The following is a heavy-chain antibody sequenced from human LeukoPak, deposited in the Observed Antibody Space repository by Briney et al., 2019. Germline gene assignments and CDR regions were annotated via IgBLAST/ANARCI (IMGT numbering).Heavy chain of an antibody. J-gene: IGHJ5*02. CDR3: ARDFYSEGSGWFDCFDP. Sequence: ASVKVSCKASGYTFTRYGISWVRQAPGQGLEWMGWIIANSGDTRYAQKFQGRVILTTDTSTSTVYMDLRSLRSDDTAFYYCARDFYSEGSGWFDCFDPWGQGTLVTVSS. CDR2: IIANSGDT. CDR1: GYTFTRYG. V-gene: IGHV1-18*01. D-gene: IGHD6-19*01.